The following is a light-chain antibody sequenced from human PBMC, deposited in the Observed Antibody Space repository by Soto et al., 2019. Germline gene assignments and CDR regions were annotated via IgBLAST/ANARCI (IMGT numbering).Light chain of an antibody. V-gene: IGKV3-20*01. CDR2: GAS. Sequence: NLSWSPGERGTLSCRVSQTISITYLDWYQQKPGQAPRLLIYGASSRATGIPDRGDGSGSGTDLTLPFSRLERANFAVYYCQQYGSRPWTFGQGTKVDIK. CDR1: QTISITY. J-gene: IGKJ1*01. CDR3: QQYGSRPWT.